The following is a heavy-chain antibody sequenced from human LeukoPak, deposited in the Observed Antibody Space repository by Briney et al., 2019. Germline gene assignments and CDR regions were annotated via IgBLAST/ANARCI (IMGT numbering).Heavy chain of an antibody. CDR2: INPNSGGT. D-gene: IGHD6-25*01. Sequence: ASVKVSYKPSGYTFTRYYMPGVRQAPGQGLGGMGWINPNSGGTNYAQKVQGRVTMTRDTSISTPYMELSRLRSDDTAVYYCARVVGGVGIAGAIDYWGQGTLVTVSS. CDR3: ARVVGGVGIAGAIDY. CDR1: GYTFTRYY. J-gene: IGHJ4*02. V-gene: IGHV1-2*02.